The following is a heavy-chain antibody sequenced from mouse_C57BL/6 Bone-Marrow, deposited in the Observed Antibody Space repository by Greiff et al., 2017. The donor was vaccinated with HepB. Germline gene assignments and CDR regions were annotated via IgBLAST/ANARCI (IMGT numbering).Heavy chain of an antibody. CDR3: ARGDGYLYFDY. CDR1: GYSITSGYY. CDR2: ISYDGSN. V-gene: IGHV3-6*01. J-gene: IGHJ2*01. Sequence: EVKLVESGPGLVKPSQSLSLTCSVTGYSITSGYYWNWIRQFPGNKLEWMGYISYDGSNNYNPSLKNRISITRDTSKNQFFLKLNSVTTEDTATYYCARGDGYLYFDYWGQGTTLTVSS. D-gene: IGHD2-3*01.